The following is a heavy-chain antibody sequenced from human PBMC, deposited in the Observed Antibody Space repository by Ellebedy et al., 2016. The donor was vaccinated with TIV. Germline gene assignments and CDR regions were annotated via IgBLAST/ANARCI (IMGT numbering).Heavy chain of an antibody. CDR3: ATDGSYGDYVFPRHAFEM. CDR2: IRQDGSDM. D-gene: IGHD4-17*01. Sequence: GGSLRLSCATSGFSFRSYWMSWVRQAPGKGLEWVANIRQDGSDMYYVDSVKGRFTISRDNAKNSLYLQMKSLRVEDTAVYYCATDGSYGDYVFPRHAFEMWGQGTMVTVSS. V-gene: IGHV3-7*01. J-gene: IGHJ3*02. CDR1: GFSFRSYW.